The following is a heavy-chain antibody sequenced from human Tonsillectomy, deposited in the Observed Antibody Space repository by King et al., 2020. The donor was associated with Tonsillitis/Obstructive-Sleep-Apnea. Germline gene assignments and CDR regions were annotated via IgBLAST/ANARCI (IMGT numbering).Heavy chain of an antibody. CDR1: GFTFRTYG. CDR2: TWYDGSNK. J-gene: IGHJ4*02. D-gene: IGHD4-17*01. Sequence: QLVQSGGGVVQPGRSLRLSCVASGFTFRTYGMHWVRQAPGKGLEWVAVTWYDGSNKNYIDSVKGRFTISRDNSKNTVDLQMNSLRAEDTAIYYCARDYVATGIGLKTTVTNFDYWGQGTLVTVSS. V-gene: IGHV3-33*01. CDR3: ARDYVATGIGLKTTVTNFDY.